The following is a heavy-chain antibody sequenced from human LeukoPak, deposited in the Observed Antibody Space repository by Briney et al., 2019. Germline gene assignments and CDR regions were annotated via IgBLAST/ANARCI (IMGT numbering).Heavy chain of an antibody. D-gene: IGHD3-10*01. J-gene: IGHJ5*02. Sequence: SETLSLTCTVSGGSISSRNYYWGWVRQPPGKGLEWIGEINHSGSTNYNPSLKSRVTISVDTSKNQFSLKLSSVTAADTAVYYCARGRTMVRRYNWFDPWGQGTLVTVSS. V-gene: IGHV4-39*07. CDR1: GGSISSRNYY. CDR2: INHSGST. CDR3: ARGRTMVRRYNWFDP.